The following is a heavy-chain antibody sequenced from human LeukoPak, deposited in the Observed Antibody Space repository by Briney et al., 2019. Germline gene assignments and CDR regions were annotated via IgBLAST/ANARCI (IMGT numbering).Heavy chain of an antibody. D-gene: IGHD3-10*01. CDR1: GYTFTGYY. CDR2: INPNSGGT. V-gene: IGHV1-2*04. CDR3: ARVRGRFGEYAFDI. J-gene: IGHJ3*02. Sequence: ASVKVSCKAPGYTFTGYYMHWVRQAPGQGLEWMGWINPNSGGTNYAQKFQGWVTMTRDTSISTAYMELSRLRSDDTAVYYCARVRGRFGEYAFDIWGQGTMVTVSS.